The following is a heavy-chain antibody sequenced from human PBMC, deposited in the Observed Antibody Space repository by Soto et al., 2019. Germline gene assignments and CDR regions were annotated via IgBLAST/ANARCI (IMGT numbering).Heavy chain of an antibody. CDR3: ARDSGSLTPHNFDY. J-gene: IGHJ4*02. Sequence: AASVKVSCKAPGGTFSSYAISWVRQAPGQGLEWMGGIIPIFGTANYAQKFQGRVTITADESTSTAYMELSSLRSEDTAVYYCARDSGSLTPHNFDYWGQGTLVTVSS. V-gene: IGHV1-69*13. CDR1: GGTFSSYA. D-gene: IGHD3-10*01. CDR2: IIPIFGTA.